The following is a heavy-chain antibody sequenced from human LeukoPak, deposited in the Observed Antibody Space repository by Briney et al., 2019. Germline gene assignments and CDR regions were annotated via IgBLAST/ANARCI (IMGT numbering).Heavy chain of an antibody. D-gene: IGHD5-12*01. CDR2: ISDSSAM. Sequence: GGSLRLSCAASGFAFSTYSMKWVRQAPGKGLEWVSYISDSSAMYYADSVRGRFTISRENDKNSLFLQMNSLRAEDTAVYYCARDGGYSGYDADCWGQGTLVTVSS. J-gene: IGHJ4*02. CDR1: GFAFSTYS. V-gene: IGHV3-48*01. CDR3: ARDGGYSGYDADC.